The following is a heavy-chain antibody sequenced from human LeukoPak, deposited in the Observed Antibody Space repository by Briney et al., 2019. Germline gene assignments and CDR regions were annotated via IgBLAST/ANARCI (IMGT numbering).Heavy chain of an antibody. CDR2: IYAGGNT. CDR3: ARRGDV. V-gene: IGHV4-61*02. CDR1: GGSVSSGNYY. Sequence: SDTLSLTCTVPGGSVSSGNYYWNWIRQPAGKGLEWIGAIYAGGNTDYNPSLKGRITVSLDTSKNQFSLKLTSVTAADTAVYYCARRGDVWGQGTTVTVSS. D-gene: IGHD3-10*01. J-gene: IGHJ6*02.